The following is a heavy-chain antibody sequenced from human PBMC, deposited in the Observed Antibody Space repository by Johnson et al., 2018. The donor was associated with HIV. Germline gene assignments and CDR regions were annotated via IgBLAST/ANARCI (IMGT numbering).Heavy chain of an antibody. J-gene: IGHJ3*02. CDR1: GFTFSDSY. CDR3: ARDPGSITLIRGDAFDI. V-gene: IGHV3-11*04. D-gene: IGHD3-10*01. CDR2: ISGSDGSI. Sequence: QVQLVESGGGWVKPGGSLSLSCAASGFTFSDSYMNWIRQAPGKGLEWVSYISGSDGSIWYADSVKGRFTISRDNSKNTLYLQMNSLRPEDTAVYYCARDPGSITLIRGDAFDIWGQGTVVIVSS.